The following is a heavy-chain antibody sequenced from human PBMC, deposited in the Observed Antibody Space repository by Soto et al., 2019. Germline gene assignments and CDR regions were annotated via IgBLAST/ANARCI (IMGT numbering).Heavy chain of an antibody. V-gene: IGHV1-69*13. J-gene: IGHJ6*02. CDR1: GGTFSSYA. CDR2: IIPIFGTA. CDR3: ARGNRNYVPSPPYYYYYGMDV. D-gene: IGHD1-7*01. Sequence: ASVKVSCKASGGTFSSYAISWVRQAPGQGLEWMGGIIPIFGTANYAQKFQGRVTITADESTSIAYMELSSLRSEDTAVYYCARGNRNYVPSPPYYYYYGMDVWGQGTTVTVSS.